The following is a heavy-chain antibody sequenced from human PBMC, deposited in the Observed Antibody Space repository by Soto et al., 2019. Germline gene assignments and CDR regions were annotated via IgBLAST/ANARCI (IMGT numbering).Heavy chain of an antibody. D-gene: IGHD3-22*01. Sequence: QITLKESGPTLVTPTQTLTLTWSFSGFSFSTRGEGVGWIRQPPGKALEWLALIYWDDDERYSPSLKSRLTITKDTSKNQVVLTMTDMDPVDTATYYCAHVYYDSPLNYWGQGTLVTVSS. CDR2: IYWDDDE. CDR1: GFSFSTRGEG. CDR3: AHVYYDSPLNY. V-gene: IGHV2-5*02. J-gene: IGHJ4*02.